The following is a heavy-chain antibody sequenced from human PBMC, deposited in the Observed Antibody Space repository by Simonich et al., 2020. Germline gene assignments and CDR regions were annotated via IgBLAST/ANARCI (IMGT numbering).Heavy chain of an antibody. V-gene: IGHV3-21*01. CDR2: ISSRMSYI. CDR1: GFTFSSYS. J-gene: IGHJ4*02. CDR3: ARKRFLEWFFDY. D-gene: IGHD3-3*01. Sequence: EVQLVESGGGLVKPGGSLRLSCAASGFTFSSYSMNWVRQASWKGLEWVSSISSRMSYIDYADSVKGRFTISRDNAKNSLYLQMNSLRAEDTAVYYCARKRFLEWFFDYWGQGTLVTVSS.